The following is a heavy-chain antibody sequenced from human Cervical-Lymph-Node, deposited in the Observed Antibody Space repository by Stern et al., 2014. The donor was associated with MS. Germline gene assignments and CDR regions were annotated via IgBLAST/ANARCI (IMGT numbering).Heavy chain of an antibody. CDR3: AGGGSYLYYFDY. V-gene: IGHV4-59*01. CDR1: GGSISSYY. CDR2: IYYSGST. D-gene: IGHD1-26*01. J-gene: IGHJ4*02. Sequence: QLQLQESGPGLVKPSETLSLTCTVSGGSISSYYWSWIRQPPGKGLEWIGYIYYSGSTNYNPSLKSRVTISVDTSKNQFSLKLSSVTAADTAVYYCAGGGSYLYYFDYWGQGTLVTVSS.